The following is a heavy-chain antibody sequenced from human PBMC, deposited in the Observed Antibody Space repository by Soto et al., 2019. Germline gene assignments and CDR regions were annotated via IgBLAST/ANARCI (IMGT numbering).Heavy chain of an antibody. CDR2: ISGSGGST. D-gene: IGHD3-10*01. V-gene: IGHV3-23*01. J-gene: IGHJ6*02. CDR3: AKDGYYYGSVSYPYYCGMDV. CDR1: GFTFSSYA. Sequence: EVQLLESGGGLVQPGGSLRLSCAASGFTFSSYAMSWVRQAPGKGLEWVSAISGSGGSTYYADSVKGRFTISRDNSKNTLYLQMNSLRAEDTAVYYCAKDGYYYGSVSYPYYCGMDVWGHGTTVTVSS.